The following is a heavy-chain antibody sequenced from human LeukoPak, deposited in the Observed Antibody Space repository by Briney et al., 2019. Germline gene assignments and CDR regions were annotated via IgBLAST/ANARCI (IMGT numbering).Heavy chain of an antibody. CDR1: GGSISSCY. D-gene: IGHD3-10*01. CDR2: IYYSGTT. J-gene: IGHJ4*02. CDR3: ARMGAMVRGAVDY. Sequence: SETLSLTCTVSGGSISSCYWSWIRQPPGKGLEWIGYIYYSGTTNYKPSLKSRVTISVDTSKNQFSLKLSSVTAADTAVYYCARMGAMVRGAVDYWGQGTLVTVSS. V-gene: IGHV4-59*01.